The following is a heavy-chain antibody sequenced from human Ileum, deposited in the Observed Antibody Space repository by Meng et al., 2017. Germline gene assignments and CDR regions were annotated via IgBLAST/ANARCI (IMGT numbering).Heavy chain of an antibody. V-gene: IGHV4-34*01. CDR1: VGSFSGYY. CDR2: INHSGST. J-gene: IGHJ4*02. D-gene: IGHD6-19*01. Sequence: GRRHHWGSGLFNPAETLSLTFAVYVGSFSGYYWSWIRQPPGKGLEWIGEINHSGSTNYNPSLKSRVTISVDTSKNQFSLKLSSVTAADTAVYYCARTRRGSSGWYMGYWGQGTLVTVSS. CDR3: ARTRRGSSGWYMGY.